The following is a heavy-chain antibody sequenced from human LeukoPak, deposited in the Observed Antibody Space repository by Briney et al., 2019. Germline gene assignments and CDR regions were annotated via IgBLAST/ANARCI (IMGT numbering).Heavy chain of an antibody. Sequence: GGSLRLSCTASGFTFSTYGMHWVRQAPGKGLEWVTLISYDGSTKYYSDSVKGRFTLSRDNSKNTLYLQMNSLRAEDTAIYYCAKEYTGTFSPFPSYFDNWGQGTLVTVSS. J-gene: IGHJ4*02. CDR1: GFTFSTYG. CDR2: ISYDGSTK. V-gene: IGHV3-30*18. CDR3: AKEYTGTFSPFPSYFDN. D-gene: IGHD1-26*01.